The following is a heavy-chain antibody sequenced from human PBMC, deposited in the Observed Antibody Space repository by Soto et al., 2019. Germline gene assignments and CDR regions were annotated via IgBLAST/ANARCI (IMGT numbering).Heavy chain of an antibody. Sequence: SQTLSLTCAISGDSVSSNSAAWNWIRQSPSRGLEWLGRTYYRSKWYNDYAVSVKSRVTINPDTSKNQFSLQLNSVTPEDTAVYYCARGPGGRKADYYYGMDVWGQGTTVTVSS. CDR2: TYYRSKWYN. CDR3: ARGPGGRKADYYYGMDV. CDR1: GDSVSSNSAA. D-gene: IGHD2-15*01. V-gene: IGHV6-1*01. J-gene: IGHJ6*02.